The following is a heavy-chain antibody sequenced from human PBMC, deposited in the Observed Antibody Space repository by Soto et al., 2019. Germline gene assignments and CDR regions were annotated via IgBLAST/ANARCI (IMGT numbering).Heavy chain of an antibody. Sequence: PSETLSLTCTVSGGSISSSSYYWGWIRQPPGKGLEWIGSIYYSGSTYYNPSLKSRVTISVDTSKNQFSLKLSSVTAADTAVYYCARHSYYDFWSGYYTGYYYYGMDVWGQGTTVTVSS. CDR2: IYYSGST. J-gene: IGHJ6*02. D-gene: IGHD3-3*01. V-gene: IGHV4-39*01. CDR1: GGSISSSSYY. CDR3: ARHSYYDFWSGYYTGYYYYGMDV.